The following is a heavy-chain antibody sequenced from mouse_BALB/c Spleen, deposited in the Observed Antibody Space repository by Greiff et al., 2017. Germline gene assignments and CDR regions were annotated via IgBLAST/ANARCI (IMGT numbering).Heavy chain of an antibody. CDR3: AREAGYFDY. D-gene: IGHD3-2*02. V-gene: IGHV1-54*03. Sequence: QVQLKQSGAELVRPGTSVKVSCKASGYAFTNYLIEWVKQRPGQGLEWIGVINPGSGGTNYNEKFKGKATLTADKSSSTAYMQLSSLTSDDSAVYFCAREAGYFDYWGQGTTLTVSS. CDR2: INPGSGGT. CDR1: GYAFTNYL. J-gene: IGHJ2*01.